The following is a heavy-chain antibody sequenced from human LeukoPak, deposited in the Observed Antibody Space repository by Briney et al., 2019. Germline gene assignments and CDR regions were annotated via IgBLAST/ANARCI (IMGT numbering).Heavy chain of an antibody. V-gene: IGHV4-4*07. CDR1: GGSINFYY. CDR3: TRGKHDCDC. CDR2: IYSSGST. Sequence: SETLSLTCSVSGGSINFYYWNWIRQPAGKGLEWVGRIYSSGSTNYNPSLKGRVTMSVDTSKNQFSLNLSSVTAADTAVYYCTRGKHDCDCWGQGTLVTVSS. J-gene: IGHJ4*02.